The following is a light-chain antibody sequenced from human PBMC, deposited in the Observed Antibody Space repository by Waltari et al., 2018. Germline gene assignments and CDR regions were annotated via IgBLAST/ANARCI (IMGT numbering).Light chain of an antibody. CDR3: QQRNSYPIT. CDR2: TAS. Sequence: DIQLTQSPSFLSASVGARVTIPCRSRQGISSYLAWYQQKAGKAPKLLIHTASTLQGGVPSRFSGSGSGTDFTLTISSLQPEDFATYYCQQRNSYPITFGQGTRLEIK. V-gene: IGKV1-9*01. CDR1: QGISSY. J-gene: IGKJ5*01.